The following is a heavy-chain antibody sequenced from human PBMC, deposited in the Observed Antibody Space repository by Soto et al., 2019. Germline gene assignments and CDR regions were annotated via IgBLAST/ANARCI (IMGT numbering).Heavy chain of an antibody. Sequence: GGSLRLSCAASGFTFSGSAMHWVRQAPGKGLEWVANIKQDGSEKYYVDSVKGRFTISRDNAKNTLDLQMHGLRGEDMAVYYCAKDSRIVVVTAPYDYWGQGTLVTVSS. CDR1: GFTFSGSA. D-gene: IGHD2-21*02. J-gene: IGHJ4*02. CDR2: IKQDGSEK. CDR3: AKDSRIVVVTAPYDY. V-gene: IGHV3-7*01.